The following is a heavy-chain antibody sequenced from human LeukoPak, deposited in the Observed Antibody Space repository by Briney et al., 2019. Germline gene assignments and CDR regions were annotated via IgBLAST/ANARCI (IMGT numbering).Heavy chain of an antibody. Sequence: GGPLRLSCAASGLTFRSYWMSWVRQAPGKGLEWVANIKGDGGGTYYVDSVKGRFTISRDNAKNSLYLQMNSLRAEDTAVYYCARDTGCSGGSCYSFYDYWGQGTLVTVSS. V-gene: IGHV3-7*01. CDR1: GLTFRSYW. D-gene: IGHD2-15*01. CDR3: ARDTGCSGGSCYSFYDY. CDR2: IKGDGGGT. J-gene: IGHJ4*02.